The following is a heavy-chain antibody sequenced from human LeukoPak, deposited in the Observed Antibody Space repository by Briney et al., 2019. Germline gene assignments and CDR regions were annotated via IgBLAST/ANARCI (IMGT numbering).Heavy chain of an antibody. CDR3: AKGGDDYGAAAEYFQH. CDR2: IRYDGSNK. J-gene: IGHJ1*01. CDR1: GFTFSSYG. D-gene: IGHD4-17*01. V-gene: IGHV3-30*02. Sequence: PGGSLRLSCAASGFTFSSYGMHWVRQAPGKGLEWVAFIRYDGSNKYYADSVKGRFTISRDNSKSTLYLQMNSLRAEDTAVYYCAKGGDDYGAAAEYFQHWGQGTLVTVSS.